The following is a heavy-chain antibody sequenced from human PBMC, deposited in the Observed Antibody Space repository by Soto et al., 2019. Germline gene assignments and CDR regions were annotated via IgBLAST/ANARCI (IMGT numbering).Heavy chain of an antibody. Sequence: PGGSLRLSCAASGFTFSSYALSWVRQAPGKGLEWVSSISHSVGATYYADSVKGRFTISRDNSKNMVFLQMSSLRPEDSAIYYCAKLYLQLGMGGDIDFWGQGTLVTVSS. V-gene: IGHV3-23*01. CDR1: GFTFSSYA. D-gene: IGHD1-1*01. J-gene: IGHJ4*02. CDR3: AKLYLQLGMGGDIDF. CDR2: ISHSVGAT.